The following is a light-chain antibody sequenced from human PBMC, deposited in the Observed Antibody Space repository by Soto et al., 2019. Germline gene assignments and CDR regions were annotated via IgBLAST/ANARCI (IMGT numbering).Light chain of an antibody. CDR1: QGIGVT. CDR2: NAF. J-gene: IGKJ1*01. Sequence: EIVMTQSPATLSVSPGEGATLSWGAGQGIGVTLAWYQQKPGKNPRLLSYNAFTRATGVPARLSGSGSGKDFTLTINSLQSEHFAVYHCQHYNSWPRPWTFGQGTKVDIK. V-gene: IGKV3-15*01. CDR3: QHYNSWPRPWT.